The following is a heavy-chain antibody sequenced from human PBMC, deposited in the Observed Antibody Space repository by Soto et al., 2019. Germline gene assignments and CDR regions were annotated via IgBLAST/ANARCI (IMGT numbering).Heavy chain of an antibody. CDR2: IYSDGTT. D-gene: IGHD3-10*01. V-gene: IGHV3-53*01. Sequence: PGGSLRLSCAASGFIVTSYYMSWVRQAPGKGLEWVSVIYSDGTTNYAESVKGRFTISRDKSKNTVFLQMSSLRAEDTAVYYCAKGGPGASSGLFESWGQGTLVTVSS. J-gene: IGHJ4*02. CDR3: AKGGPGASSGLFES. CDR1: GFIVTSYY.